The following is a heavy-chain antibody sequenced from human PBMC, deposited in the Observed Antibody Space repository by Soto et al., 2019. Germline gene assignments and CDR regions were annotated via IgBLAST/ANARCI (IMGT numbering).Heavy chain of an antibody. CDR1: GDTFSSYA. D-gene: IGHD6-19*01. V-gene: IGHV1-69*13. CDR2: IIPIFGTA. Sequence: SVKLSCKASGDTFSSYAISWLRQAPGQGLEWMGGIIPIFGTANYAQKFQGRVTITADESTSTAYMELSSLRSEDTAVYHCASLSGWYDRYFDYWGQGTLVTVS. CDR3: ASLSGWYDRYFDY. J-gene: IGHJ4*02.